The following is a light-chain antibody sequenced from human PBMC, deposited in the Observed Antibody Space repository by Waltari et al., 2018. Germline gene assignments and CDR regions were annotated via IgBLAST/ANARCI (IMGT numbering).Light chain of an antibody. CDR1: SSDVGSYNY. Sequence: QSALTQPSSVSGSPGQSITISCTGPSSDVGSYNYVSWYQQHPGKAPNLIIYDVTNRPSGVSNRFSGSKSGNTASLTISGLQAEDEADYYCSSYMDTTTLELFGGGTSLTVL. V-gene: IGLV2-14*03. CDR3: SSYMDTTTLEL. J-gene: IGLJ2*01. CDR2: DVT.